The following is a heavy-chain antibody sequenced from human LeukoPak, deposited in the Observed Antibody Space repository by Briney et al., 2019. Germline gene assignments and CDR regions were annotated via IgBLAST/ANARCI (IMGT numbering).Heavy chain of an antibody. Sequence: SETLSLTCAVSGGSISSSNWWSWVRQPPGKGLEWIGEIYHSGSTNYNPSLKSRVTISVDKSTNQFSLKLSSVTAADTAVYYCARVIITMVRGVYYYYYGMDVWGQGTTVTVSS. V-gene: IGHV4-4*02. CDR2: IYHSGST. CDR3: ARVIITMVRGVYYYYYGMDV. CDR1: GGSISSSNW. D-gene: IGHD3-10*01. J-gene: IGHJ6*02.